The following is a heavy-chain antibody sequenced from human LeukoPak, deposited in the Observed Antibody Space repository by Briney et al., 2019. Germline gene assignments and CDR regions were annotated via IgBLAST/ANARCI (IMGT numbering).Heavy chain of an antibody. CDR1: GLTIPNYA. CDR3: AKNIASGSSGLLDY. V-gene: IGHV3-23*01. CDR2: ILGSGGST. J-gene: IGHJ4*02. Sequence: GGCLRLSCAASGLTIPNYAINWVRQAPRKWREWVSAILGSGGSTYYVDSVKGRFTTSRDSSENTVYLQMNSLRAEDTDLYYRAKNIASGSSGLLDYWGEGTLVTVSS. D-gene: IGHD6-19*01.